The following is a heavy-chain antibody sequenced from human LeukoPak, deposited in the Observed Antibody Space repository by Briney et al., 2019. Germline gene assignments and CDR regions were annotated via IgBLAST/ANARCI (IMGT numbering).Heavy chain of an antibody. CDR3: ARSSMVRGRSAFDI. J-gene: IGHJ3*02. V-gene: IGHV1-18*01. D-gene: IGHD3-10*01. CDR1: GYTFTSYG. CDR2: ISAYNGNT. Sequence: ASVKVSCKASGYTFTSYGISWVRQAPGQGLEWMGWISAYNGNTNYAQKFQGRVTMTTDTSTSTAYMELRSLRSDDTAVYYCARSSMVRGRSAFDIWGQGTMVTVSS.